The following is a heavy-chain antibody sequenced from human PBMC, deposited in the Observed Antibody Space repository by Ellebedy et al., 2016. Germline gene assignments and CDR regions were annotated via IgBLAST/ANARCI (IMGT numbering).Heavy chain of an antibody. CDR3: VSFQY. CDR2: ISGSADST. V-gene: IGHV3-23*01. Sequence: GESLKISXAASGFNFSLYSISWVRQAPGKGLEWISSISGSADSTFYAASVKGRFTISRDNSKSTLFLQMNSLTVEDSAIYYCVSFQYWGQGTQVTVSS. CDR1: GFNFSLYS. J-gene: IGHJ4*02.